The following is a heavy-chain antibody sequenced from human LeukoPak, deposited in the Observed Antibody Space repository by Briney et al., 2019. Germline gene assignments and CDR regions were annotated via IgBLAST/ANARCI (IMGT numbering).Heavy chain of an antibody. CDR3: VKRGRTSDYAYDY. Sequence: GGSLRLSCSASGFTFSEYAMHWVRHALGRGLQFGSAISSSGDYTTYSDSVKGRFTISRDNSKNTLHLQMRSLRPEDTAVYFCVKRGRTSDYAYDYWGQGSLVTVSS. CDR2: ISSSGDYT. D-gene: IGHD4-17*01. CDR1: GFTFSEYA. V-gene: IGHV3-64D*06. J-gene: IGHJ4*02.